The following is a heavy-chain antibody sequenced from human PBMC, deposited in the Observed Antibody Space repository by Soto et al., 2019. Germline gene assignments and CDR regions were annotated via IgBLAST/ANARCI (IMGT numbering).Heavy chain of an antibody. CDR3: ARDFWSGYYEAHHYGMDV. Sequence: QVQLVQSGAEVKKPGASVKVSCKASGYTFTGYYMHWVRQAPGQGLEWMGWINPNSGGTNYAQKCQGRVTMTRDTAISTAYMELSRLRSDDTAVYYCARDFWSGYYEAHHYGMDVWGQGTTVTVSS. CDR2: INPNSGGT. V-gene: IGHV1-2*02. CDR1: GYTFTGYY. J-gene: IGHJ6*02. D-gene: IGHD3-3*01.